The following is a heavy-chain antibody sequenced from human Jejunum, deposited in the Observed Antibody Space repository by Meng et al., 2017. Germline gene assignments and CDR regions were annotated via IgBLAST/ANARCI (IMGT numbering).Heavy chain of an antibody. D-gene: IGHD2/OR15-2a*01. CDR3: ATDLWGY. CDR1: GFTFRTFG. Sequence: QAQLVESGGGVVQPGRSLILSCAASGFTFRTFGMHWVRQAPGKGLEWVAIIWYDGSNEDYADSVRGRFTISRDNSKNILYLQMNNLRVDDTAMYYCATDLWGYWGQGTLVTVSS. J-gene: IGHJ4*02. V-gene: IGHV3-33*01. CDR2: IWYDGSNE.